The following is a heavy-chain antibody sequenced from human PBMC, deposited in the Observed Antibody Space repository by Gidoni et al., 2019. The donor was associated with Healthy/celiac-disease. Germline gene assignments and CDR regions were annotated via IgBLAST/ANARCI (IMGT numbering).Heavy chain of an antibody. J-gene: IGHJ6*02. CDR2: ISYDGSNK. Sequence: QVQLVESGGGVVQPGRSLRLSCPASGFTFSSYAMHWVRQAPGKGLEWVAVISYDGSNKYYADSVKGRFTISRDNSKNTLYLQMNSLRAEDTAVYYCARGHCSSTSCYSLYYGMDVWGQGTTVTVSS. D-gene: IGHD2-2*01. CDR1: GFTFSSYA. CDR3: ARGHCSSTSCYSLYYGMDV. V-gene: IGHV3-30-3*01.